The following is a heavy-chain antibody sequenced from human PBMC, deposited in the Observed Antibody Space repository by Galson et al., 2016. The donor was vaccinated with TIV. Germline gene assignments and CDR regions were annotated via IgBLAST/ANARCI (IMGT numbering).Heavy chain of an antibody. Sequence: SLRLSCAASGFTFRNYAMSWVRQAPGKGLEWVSGIIGNGGHTYYSDSVKGRFTISRDNSKNSLFLQMDGLRTEDTAMYFCTRDASGWSSYWGQGTLVTVSS. D-gene: IGHD6-19*01. J-gene: IGHJ1*01. CDR2: IIGNGGHT. CDR3: TRDASGWSSY. V-gene: IGHV3-23*01. CDR1: GFTFRNYA.